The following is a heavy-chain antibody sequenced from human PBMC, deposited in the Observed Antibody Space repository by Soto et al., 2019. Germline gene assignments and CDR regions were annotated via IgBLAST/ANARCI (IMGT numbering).Heavy chain of an antibody. CDR3: GRRTNGYFGY. CDR1: GFTFSDYT. Sequence: EVQLLQFGGSQAQPGGSLTLTCAASGFTFSDYTMSWVRQAPGQALECISSILADFKTFYADSVRGRFTTSRDNSKRTIYLEMKSLRAEDTAVYYCGRRTNGYFGYWGQGALVTVPS. V-gene: IGHV3-23*05. D-gene: IGHD2-8*01. CDR2: ILADFKT. J-gene: IGHJ4*02.